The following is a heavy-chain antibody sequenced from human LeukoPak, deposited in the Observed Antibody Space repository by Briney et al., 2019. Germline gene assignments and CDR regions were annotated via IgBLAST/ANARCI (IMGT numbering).Heavy chain of an antibody. V-gene: IGHV4-59*08. Sequence: SQILSLTCTVSGGSISSYYWSWIRQPPGKGLEWIGYIYYSGSTNYNPSLKSRVTISVDTSKNQFSLKLSSVTAADTAVYYCARQSLGCSSTSCYADAFDIWGQGTMVTVSS. CDR3: ARQSLGCSSTSCYADAFDI. CDR1: GGSISSYY. J-gene: IGHJ3*02. CDR2: IYYSGST. D-gene: IGHD2-2*01.